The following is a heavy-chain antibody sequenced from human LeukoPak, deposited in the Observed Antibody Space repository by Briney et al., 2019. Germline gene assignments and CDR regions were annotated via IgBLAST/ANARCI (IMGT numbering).Heavy chain of an antibody. CDR2: ISGSGGST. D-gene: IGHD2-21*02. J-gene: IGHJ4*02. CDR1: GFTFSSYA. CDR3: ARGKGLLPDY. Sequence: GGSLRLSCAASGFTFSSYAMSWVRQAPGKGLEWVSAISGSGGSTYYADSVKGRFTISRDNAKNTLYLQMNSLRAEDTAVYYCARGKGLLPDYWGQGTLVTVSS. V-gene: IGHV3-23*01.